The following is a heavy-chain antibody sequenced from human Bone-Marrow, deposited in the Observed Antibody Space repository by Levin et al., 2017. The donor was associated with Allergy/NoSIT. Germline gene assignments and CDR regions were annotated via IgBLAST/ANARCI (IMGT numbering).Heavy chain of an antibody. J-gene: IGHJ4*02. CDR3: AKVVSTETGFDS. D-gene: IGHD5/OR15-5a*01. CDR1: GFTFSHYS. CDR2: ISSSSAKI. V-gene: IGHV3-21*01. Sequence: GESLKISCAASGFTFSHYSMSWVRQAPGKGLEWVSSISSSSAKIYDADSVRGRFTISRDNAKNSLILQMNELRAEDTAMYYCAKVVSTETGFDSWGQGTLVTVSS.